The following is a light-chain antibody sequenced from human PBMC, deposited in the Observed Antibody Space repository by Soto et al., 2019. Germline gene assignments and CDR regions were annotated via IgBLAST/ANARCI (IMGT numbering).Light chain of an antibody. CDR1: QSVSSNY. Sequence: MLTQSSGTLSLSPGERATLSCRASQSVSSNYLAWYQQKPGQAPRLLIYGGSSRATGIPDRFSGSGSGTDFTLTISRLEPEDFAVYYCQAWTFGQGTKVDIK. CDR2: GGS. V-gene: IGKV3-20*01. J-gene: IGKJ1*01. CDR3: QAWT.